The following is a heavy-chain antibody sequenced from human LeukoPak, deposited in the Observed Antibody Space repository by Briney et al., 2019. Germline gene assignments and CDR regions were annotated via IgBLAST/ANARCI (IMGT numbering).Heavy chain of an antibody. CDR3: ASGSGYYLF. D-gene: IGHD3-22*01. CDR1: GGSISSGGYS. J-gene: IGHJ4*02. CDR2: IYQSGGT. Sequence: SQTLSLTCAVSGGSISSGGYSWSWLRQPPGKGLEWIGYIYQSGGTYYNPSLKSRVTISVDRSKNQFSLKLSSVTAADTAVYYCASGSGYYLFWGQGTLVTVSS. V-gene: IGHV4-30-2*02.